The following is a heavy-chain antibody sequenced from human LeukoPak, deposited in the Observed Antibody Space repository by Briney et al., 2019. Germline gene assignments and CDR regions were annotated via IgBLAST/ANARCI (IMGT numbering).Heavy chain of an antibody. CDR1: GGSISSGDYY. J-gene: IGHJ3*02. V-gene: IGHV4-30-4*01. CDR3: ARTYSSSRYGASDAFDI. Sequence: SETLSLTCTVSGGSISSGDYYWSWIRQPPGKGLEWIGYIYYSGSTYYNPSLKSRVTISVDTSKNQFSLKLSSVTAADTAVYYCARTYSSSRYGASDAFDIWGQGTMVTVSS. CDR2: IYYSGST. D-gene: IGHD6-13*01.